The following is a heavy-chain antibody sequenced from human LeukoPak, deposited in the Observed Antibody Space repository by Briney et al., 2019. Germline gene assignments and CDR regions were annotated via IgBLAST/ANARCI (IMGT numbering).Heavy chain of an antibody. Sequence: GGSLRLSCAASGFTFSNFGMHWVRQAPGRGLEWVAFIRYDGTIKYYADSVKGRFTLSRDNSKNTLYLQMNSLRAEDTAGYYCAKDDSSSSDYWGQGTLVTVSS. V-gene: IGHV3-30*02. CDR3: AKDDSSSSDY. CDR1: GFTFSNFG. D-gene: IGHD6-13*01. J-gene: IGHJ4*02. CDR2: IRYDGTIK.